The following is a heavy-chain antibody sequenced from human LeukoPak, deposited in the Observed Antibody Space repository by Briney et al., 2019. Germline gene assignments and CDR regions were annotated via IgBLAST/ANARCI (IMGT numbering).Heavy chain of an antibody. CDR2: ISGSGDST. D-gene: IGHD2-21*02. CDR1: GFTFSSYA. CDR3: AKTVPRYCGGDCYPSVNWFDP. V-gene: IGHV3-23*01. Sequence: GGSLRLSCAASGFTFSSYAMSWVRQAPGKGLEWVSAISGSGDSTYYADSVKGRFTISRDNSKNTLYLQMNSLRPEDTAVYYCAKTVPRYCGGDCYPSVNWFDPWGQGTLVTVSS. J-gene: IGHJ5*02.